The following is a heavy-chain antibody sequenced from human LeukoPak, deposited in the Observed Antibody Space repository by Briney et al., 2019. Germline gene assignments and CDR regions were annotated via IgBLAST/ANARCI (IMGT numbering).Heavy chain of an antibody. J-gene: IGHJ4*02. CDR1: GFTFRSYA. CDR2: ISGSGGST. D-gene: IGHD6-19*01. Sequence: GGSLRLSCAASGFTFRSYAMSWVRQAPGKGLEWVSAISGSGGSTYYADSVKGRFTISRDNSKNTLYLQMNSLRAEDTAVYYCAKGSGDSSGWFQLFDYWGQGTLVTVSS. V-gene: IGHV3-23*01. CDR3: AKGSGDSSGWFQLFDY.